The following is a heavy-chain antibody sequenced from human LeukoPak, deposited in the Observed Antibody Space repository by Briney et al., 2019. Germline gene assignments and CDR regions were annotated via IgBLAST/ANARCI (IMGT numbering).Heavy chain of an antibody. Sequence: PGGSLRLSRAASGFTFSSYAMSWVRQPPGKGLEWVSTISGSGGSTYYADSVKGRFTISRDNAKNSLYLQMNSLRAEDTAVYYCARDDGDNAYDYWGQGTLVTVSS. CDR2: ISGSGGST. CDR3: ARDDGDNAYDY. V-gene: IGHV3-23*01. CDR1: GFTFSSYA. D-gene: IGHD4-17*01. J-gene: IGHJ4*02.